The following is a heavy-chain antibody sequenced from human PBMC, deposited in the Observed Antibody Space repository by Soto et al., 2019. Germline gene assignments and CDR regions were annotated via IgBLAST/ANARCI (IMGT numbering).Heavy chain of an antibody. J-gene: IGHJ4*02. CDR2: ISAYNGNT. CDR3: AGSYDSSGYYFPFDY. D-gene: IGHD3-22*01. CDR1: GYTFTSYG. Sequence: ASVKVSCKASGYTFTSYGISWVRQAPGQGLEWMGWISAYNGNTNYAQKLQGRVTMTTDTSTSTAYMELRSLRSDDTAVYYCAGSYDSSGYYFPFDYWGQGSLVTISS. V-gene: IGHV1-18*01.